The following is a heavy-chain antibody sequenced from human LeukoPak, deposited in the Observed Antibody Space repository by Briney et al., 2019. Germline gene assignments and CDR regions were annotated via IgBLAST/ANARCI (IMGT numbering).Heavy chain of an antibody. V-gene: IGHV3-30*02. CDR3: AKGRVRSGYDPGAFGDY. J-gene: IGHJ4*02. CDR1: GFTFSSYG. CDR2: IRYDGSNK. Sequence: GGSLRLSCAASGFTFSSYGMHWVRQAPGKGLEWVAFIRYDGSNKYYADSVKGRFTISRDNSKNTPYLQMNSLRAEDTAVYYCAKGRVRSGYDPGAFGDYWGQGTLVTVSS. D-gene: IGHD5-12*01.